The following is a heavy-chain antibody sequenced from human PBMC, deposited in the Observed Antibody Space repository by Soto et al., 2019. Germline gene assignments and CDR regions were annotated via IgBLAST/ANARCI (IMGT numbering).Heavy chain of an antibody. CDR3: ARMETFGSLNWFDP. CDR1: GYSFTNND. CDR2: VNPGSGDT. V-gene: IGHV1-8*01. J-gene: IGHJ5*02. Sequence: ASVKVSCKASGYSFTNNDVSWVRQATGQGLEWMGWVNPGSGDTGYAQKFQGRVTMTRDISIATAYMELSSRRSADTAIYYCARMETFGSLNWFDPWGQGTLVTVSS. D-gene: IGHD3-16*01.